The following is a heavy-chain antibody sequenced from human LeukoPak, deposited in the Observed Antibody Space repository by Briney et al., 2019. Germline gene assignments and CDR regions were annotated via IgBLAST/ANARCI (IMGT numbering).Heavy chain of an antibody. J-gene: IGHJ6*03. CDR3: ARDRRVTTGYYYMDV. Sequence: GGSLRLSCAASGFTFSSYGMSWVRQAPGKGLEWLSYISGSGSTIYYADSVKGRFTISRDNAKRSLYLQMNSLRAGDTAVYYCARDRRVTTGYYYMDVWGKGTTVTISS. D-gene: IGHD4-17*01. CDR2: ISGSGSTI. CDR1: GFTFSSYG. V-gene: IGHV3-48*04.